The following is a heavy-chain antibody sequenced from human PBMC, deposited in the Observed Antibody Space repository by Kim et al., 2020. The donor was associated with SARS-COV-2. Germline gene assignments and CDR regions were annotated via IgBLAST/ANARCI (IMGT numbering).Heavy chain of an antibody. CDR3: ARPGGYYGMDV. V-gene: IGHV3-33*01. CDR2: K. Sequence: KYDADSVKGRFTISRDNSKNTLYLQMNSLRAEDTAVYYCARPGGYYGMDVWGQGTTVTVSS. D-gene: IGHD3-10*01. J-gene: IGHJ6*02.